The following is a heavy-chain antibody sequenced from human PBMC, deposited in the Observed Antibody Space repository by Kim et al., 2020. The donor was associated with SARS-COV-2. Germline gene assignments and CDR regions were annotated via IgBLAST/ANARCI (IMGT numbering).Heavy chain of an antibody. CDR2: ISGSGGST. J-gene: IGHJ4*02. V-gene: IGHV3-23*01. D-gene: IGHD3-22*01. CDR3: AKARRRVVVEDYFDY. Sequence: GGSLRLSCAASGFTFSSYAMSWVRQAPGKGLEWVSAISGSGGSTYYADSVKGRFTISRDNSKNTLYLQMNSLRAEDTAVYYCAKARRRVVVEDYFDYWGQGTLVTVSS. CDR1: GFTFSSYA.